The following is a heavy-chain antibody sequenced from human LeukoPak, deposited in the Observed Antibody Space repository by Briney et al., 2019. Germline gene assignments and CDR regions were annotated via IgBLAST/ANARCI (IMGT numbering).Heavy chain of an antibody. CDR1: GGSFSGYY. D-gene: IGHD2-8*02. V-gene: IGHV4-34*01. CDR3: ARGSGILYWWPRSGEGYYFDY. J-gene: IGHJ4*02. Sequence: SETLSLTCAVYGGSFSGYYWSWIRQPPGKGLEWIGEINHSGSTNYNPSLKSRVTISVDTPKNQFSLKLSSVTAADTAVYYCARGSGILYWWPRSGEGYYFDYWGQGTLVTVSS. CDR2: INHSGST.